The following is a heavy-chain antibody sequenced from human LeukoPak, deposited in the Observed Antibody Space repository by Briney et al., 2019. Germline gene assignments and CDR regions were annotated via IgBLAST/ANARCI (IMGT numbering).Heavy chain of an antibody. CDR3: ARVYGSGSSGGWAPRSKNYMDV. D-gene: IGHD3-10*01. CDR2: ITSSRSYI. J-gene: IGHJ6*03. Sequence: GGSLRLSCAASGFTFSTYSMNWVRQAPGKGLEWVSSITSSRSYIYYADSVKGRFTISRDNAKNSLYLQMNSLRAEDTAVYYCARVYGSGSSGGWAPRSKNYMDVWGKGTTVTISS. CDR1: GFTFSTYS. V-gene: IGHV3-21*01.